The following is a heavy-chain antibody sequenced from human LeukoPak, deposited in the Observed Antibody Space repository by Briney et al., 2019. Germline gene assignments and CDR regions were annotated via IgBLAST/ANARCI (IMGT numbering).Heavy chain of an antibody. CDR2: INHSGST. CDR3: ARGRLYCSSTSCFYYYYYYMDV. D-gene: IGHD2-2*01. J-gene: IGHJ6*03. Sequence: PSETLSLTCAVYGGSFSGYYWSWIRQPPGKGLERIGEINHSGSTNYNPSLKSRVTISVDTSKNQLSLKLSSVTAADTAVYYCARGRLYCSSTSCFYYYYYYMDVWGKGTTVTVSS. V-gene: IGHV4-34*01. CDR1: GGSFSGYY.